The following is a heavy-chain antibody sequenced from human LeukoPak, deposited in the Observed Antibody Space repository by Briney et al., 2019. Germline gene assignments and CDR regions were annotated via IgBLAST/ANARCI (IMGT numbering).Heavy chain of an antibody. V-gene: IGHV3-66*01. CDR1: GFTVSSNY. CDR3: ARGLYEFCSGGSCYSYYVDY. Sequence: GGSLRLSCAASGFTVSSNYMSWVRQAPGKGLEWVSVIYSGGSTYYADSVKGRFTISRDNSKNTLYLQMNSLRAEDTAVYYCARGLYEFCSGGSCYSYYVDYWGQGTLVTVSS. D-gene: IGHD2-15*01. CDR2: IYSGGST. J-gene: IGHJ4*02.